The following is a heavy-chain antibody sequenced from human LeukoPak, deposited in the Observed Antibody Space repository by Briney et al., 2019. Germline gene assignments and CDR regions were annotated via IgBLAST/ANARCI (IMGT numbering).Heavy chain of an antibody. CDR2: ISSNGGST. J-gene: IGHJ4*02. Sequence: GGSLRLSCAASGFSFSSYAMHWVRQAPGKGLEYVSAISSNGGSTYYANSVKGRFTISRDNSKNTLYLQMGSLRAEDMAVYYCARFSAATDDSWGQGTLVTVSS. V-gene: IGHV3-64*01. CDR3: ARFSAATDDS. D-gene: IGHD1-26*01. CDR1: GFSFSSYA.